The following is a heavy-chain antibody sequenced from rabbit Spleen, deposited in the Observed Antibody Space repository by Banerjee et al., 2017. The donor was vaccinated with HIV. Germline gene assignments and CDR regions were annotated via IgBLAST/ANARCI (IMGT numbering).Heavy chain of an antibody. Sequence: QEQLVEYGGDVVQPGASLTLTCTASGFDFSAYIFICWVRQAPGKGLEWIACIDSGSRDFAYYASWAKGRFTISKTSSTTVTLQMTSLTVADTATYFCVRDLTGVIGWNFNLWGQGTLVTVS. CDR3: VRDLTGVIGWNFNL. J-gene: IGHJ4*01. CDR1: GFDFSAYIF. CDR2: IDSGSRDFA. D-gene: IGHD1-1*01. V-gene: IGHV1S45*01.